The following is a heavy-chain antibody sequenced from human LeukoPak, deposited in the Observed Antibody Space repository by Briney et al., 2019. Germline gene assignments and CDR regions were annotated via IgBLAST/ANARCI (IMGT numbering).Heavy chain of an antibody. D-gene: IGHD6-25*01. J-gene: IGHJ5*02. V-gene: IGHV4-30-4*08. CDR2: IYYSGST. CDR3: ARDHEGYSSVHNQNWFDP. CDR1: GGSISSGDYY. Sequence: PSETLSLTCTVSGGSISSGDYYWSWIRQAPGKGLEWIGYIYYSGSTYYNPSLKSRVTISVDTSKNQFSLKLSSVTAADTAVYYCARDHEGYSSVHNQNWFDPWGQGTLVTVSS.